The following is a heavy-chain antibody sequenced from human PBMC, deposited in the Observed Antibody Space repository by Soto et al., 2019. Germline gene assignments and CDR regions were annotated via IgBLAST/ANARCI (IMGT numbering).Heavy chain of an antibody. CDR1: GGSISSYY. J-gene: IGHJ4*02. Sequence: PSETLSLTCTVSGGSISSYYWSWIRQPPGKGLEWIGYIYYSGSTNYNPSLKSRVTISVDTSKNQFSLKLSSVTAADTAVYYCARLSGDYRYFDYWGQGTLVTV. V-gene: IGHV4-59*01. D-gene: IGHD4-17*01. CDR2: IYYSGST. CDR3: ARLSGDYRYFDY.